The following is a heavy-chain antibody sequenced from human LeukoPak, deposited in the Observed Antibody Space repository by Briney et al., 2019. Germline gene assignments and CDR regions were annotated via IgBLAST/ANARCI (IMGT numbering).Heavy chain of an antibody. CDR1: GFTFSSYG. CDR3: ARPRGLRQRDAFDI. Sequence: GGSLRLSCAASGFTFSSYGMSWVRQAPGEGLEWVSYISSSGSTIYYADSVKGRFTISRDNAKNSLYLQMNSLRAEDTAVYYCARPRGLRQRDAFDIWGQGTMVTVSS. CDR2: ISSSGSTI. V-gene: IGHV3-48*04. J-gene: IGHJ3*02. D-gene: IGHD4-17*01.